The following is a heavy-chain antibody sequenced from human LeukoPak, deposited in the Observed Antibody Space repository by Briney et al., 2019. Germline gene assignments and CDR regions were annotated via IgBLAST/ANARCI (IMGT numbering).Heavy chain of an antibody. CDR1: GFTFSSYA. CDR3: ARGPYGYGFDY. D-gene: IGHD5-18*01. Sequence: PGGSLRLSCAASGFTFSSYAMHWVRQAPGKGLEWVAVISYDGSNKYYADSVKGRFTISRDNSKNTLYLQMNSLRAEDTAVYYCARGPYGYGFDYWGQGTLVTVSS. CDR2: ISYDGSNK. J-gene: IGHJ4*02. V-gene: IGHV3-30-3*01.